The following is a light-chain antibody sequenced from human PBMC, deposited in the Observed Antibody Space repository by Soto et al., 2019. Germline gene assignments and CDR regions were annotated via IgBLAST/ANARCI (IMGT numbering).Light chain of an antibody. J-gene: IGKJ4*01. CDR1: QGISTY. CDR2: AAS. CDR3: QQSYNTPLT. Sequence: DIQMTQSPSSLSASVGDRVTITCRASQGISTYLNWYQQKPGKAPKLLIYAASSLQSGVPSRFSGSESETDFTLTISSLQPEDFATFYCQQSYNTPLTFGGGTKVDIK. V-gene: IGKV1-39*01.